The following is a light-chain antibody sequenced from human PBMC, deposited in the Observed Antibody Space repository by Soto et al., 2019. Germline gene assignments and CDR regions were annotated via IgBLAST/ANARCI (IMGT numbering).Light chain of an antibody. CDR2: EVS. J-gene: IGLJ1*01. CDR3: DSYTSGSSYV. CDR1: SSDVGGYNY. V-gene: IGLV2-14*01. Sequence: QSALTQPPSVSGSPGQSITISCTGTSSDVGGYNYVSWYQQHPGKAPKLMIYEVSYRPSGVSDRFSGSKSGNTASLTISGLQSEDEADYYCDSYTSGSSYVFGTGTKLTVL.